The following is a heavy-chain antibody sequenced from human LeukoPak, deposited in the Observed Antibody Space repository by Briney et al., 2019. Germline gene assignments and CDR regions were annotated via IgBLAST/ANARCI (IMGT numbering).Heavy chain of an antibody. D-gene: IGHD2-8*01. J-gene: IGHJ4*02. V-gene: IGHV3-23*01. CDR1: GFTFSTYA. CDR2: ISNSGDRA. Sequence: GGSLRLSCAASGFTFSTYAMGWVRQAPGKGLEWVSIISNSGDRAYYGDSVKGRFTISRDNSKSTLYLEMNSLRVEDTAVYYCPKRHGTHGVVDFWGQGTLVTVSS. CDR3: PKRHGTHGVVDF.